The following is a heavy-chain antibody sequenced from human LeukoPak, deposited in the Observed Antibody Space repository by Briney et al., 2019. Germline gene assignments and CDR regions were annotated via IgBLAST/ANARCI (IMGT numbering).Heavy chain of an antibody. Sequence: GGSLRLSCAASGFTFTNAWMNWVRQAPGKGLEWVGRIKSKADGETIDYAAPVRGRFTFSRDDSKNMLYLQMNSLKSEDTAVYYCSTLTSRGLSDSWGQGTLVTVSS. CDR3: STLTSRGLSDS. J-gene: IGHJ4*02. CDR1: GFTFTNAW. V-gene: IGHV3-15*07. D-gene: IGHD1-20*01. CDR2: IKSKADGETI.